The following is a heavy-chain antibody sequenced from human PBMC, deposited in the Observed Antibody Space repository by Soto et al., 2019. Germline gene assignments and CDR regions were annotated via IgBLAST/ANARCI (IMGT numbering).Heavy chain of an antibody. V-gene: IGHV1-18*01. D-gene: IGHD4-17*01. CDR2: ISAYNGNT. CDR3: ARGIHYGDYVDAFDI. J-gene: IGHJ3*02. CDR1: GYTFTSYV. Sequence: ASVKVSCKASGYTFTSYVISWVRQAPGQGLEWMGWISAYNGNTNYAQKLQGRVTMTTDTSTSTAYMELRSLRSDDTAVYYCARGIHYGDYVDAFDIWGQGTMVTVSS.